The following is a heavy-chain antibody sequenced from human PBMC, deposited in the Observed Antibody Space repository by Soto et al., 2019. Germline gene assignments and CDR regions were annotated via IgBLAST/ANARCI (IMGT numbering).Heavy chain of an antibody. D-gene: IGHD3-10*01. CDR1: GGPITRGAYY. V-gene: IGHV4-31*03. CDR3: VRLGRGFDT. Sequence: QVQLQESGPRLVKPSETLSLTCTVSGGPITRGAYYWNWIRQHPEKGLEWIGHTYYSGTTYYNPSLKSRLSISVDTSKNQFSLHLSSVTDADTAVYYCVRLGRGFDTWGQGTLVTVSS. CDR2: TYYSGTT. J-gene: IGHJ4*02.